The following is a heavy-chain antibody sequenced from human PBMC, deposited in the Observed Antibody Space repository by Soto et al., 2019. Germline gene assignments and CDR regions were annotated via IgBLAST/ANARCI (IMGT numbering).Heavy chain of an antibody. V-gene: IGHV4-39*01. CDR1: GCSIRSSSYY. CDR2: IYYSGST. D-gene: IGHD2-8*01. Sequence: SETLSLTCTVSGCSIRSSSYYWGWIRQPPGKGLEWIGSIYYSGSTYYNPSLKSRVTISVDTSKNQFSLKLSSVTAADTAVYYCARQDIVLMVYANDYWGQGTLVTVS. J-gene: IGHJ4*02. CDR3: ARQDIVLMVYANDY.